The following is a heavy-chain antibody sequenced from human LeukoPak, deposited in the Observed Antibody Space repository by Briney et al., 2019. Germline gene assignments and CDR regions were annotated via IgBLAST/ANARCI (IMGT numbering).Heavy chain of an antibody. Sequence: SETLSLTCTVSGSIISYYWSWIRPPPGKGLAGIGYIYTSGSTNYNPSLKSRVTISVDTSKNQFSLDLSSVTAADTAVYYCARQKCTSTSCLTKNAFDIWGQGTMVTVSS. CDR1: GSIISYY. D-gene: IGHD2-2*01. CDR2: IYTSGST. V-gene: IGHV4-4*09. CDR3: ARQKCTSTSCLTKNAFDI. J-gene: IGHJ3*02.